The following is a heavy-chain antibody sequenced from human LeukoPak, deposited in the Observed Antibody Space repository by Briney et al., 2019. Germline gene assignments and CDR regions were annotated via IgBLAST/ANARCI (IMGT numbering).Heavy chain of an antibody. Sequence: ASVKVSCKASGYTFTSYAKHWVRQAPGQRLEWMGLINAGNGNTKYSQKFQGRVTITRDTSASTAYMEMSSLRSEDTAVYYCARIMSQWLAHDAFDIWGQGTMVTVSS. J-gene: IGHJ3*02. D-gene: IGHD6-19*01. CDR2: INAGNGNT. V-gene: IGHV1-3*01. CDR1: GYTFTSYA. CDR3: ARIMSQWLAHDAFDI.